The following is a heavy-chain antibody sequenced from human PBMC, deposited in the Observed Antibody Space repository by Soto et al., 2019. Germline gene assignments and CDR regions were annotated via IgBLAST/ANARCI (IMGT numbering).Heavy chain of an antibody. CDR1: GFTFSSYW. J-gene: IGHJ4*02. V-gene: IGHV3-74*01. CDR2: INSDGSST. Sequence: GGSLRLSCAASGFTFSSYWMHWVRQAPGKGLVWVSRINSDGSSTSYADSVKGRFTISRDNAKNTLYLQMNSLRAEDTAVYYCASGYYGSGSYYHYWGQGTLVTVSS. CDR3: ASGYYGSGSYYHY. D-gene: IGHD3-10*01.